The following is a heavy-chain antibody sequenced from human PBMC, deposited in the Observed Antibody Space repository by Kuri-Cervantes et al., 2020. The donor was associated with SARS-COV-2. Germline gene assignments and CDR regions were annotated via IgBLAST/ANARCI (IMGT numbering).Heavy chain of an antibody. CDR2: IYSGGST. D-gene: IGHD3-10*01. CDR1: GFTVSSNY. J-gene: IGHJ4*02. CDR3: ARRITMVRVAWVYFDY. Sequence: GGSLRLSCAASGFTVSSNYMSWVRQAPGKGLEWVSVIYSGGSTYDADSVKGRFTISRDNSKNTLYLQMNSLRAEDTAVYYCARRITMVRVAWVYFDYWGQGTLVTVSS. V-gene: IGHV3-53*01.